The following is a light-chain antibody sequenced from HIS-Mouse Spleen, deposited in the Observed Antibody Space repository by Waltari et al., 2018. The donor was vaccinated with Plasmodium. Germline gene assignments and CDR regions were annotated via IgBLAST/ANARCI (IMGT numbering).Light chain of an antibody. Sequence: AIQLTQSPSSLSASVGDRVTITCRASQGISSALAWYQQKPGKAPKLLIYDASRLESGVPSRVSGSRAGTDFTLTISSLQPEDFATYYCQQFNSYPLTFGGGTKVEIK. CDR2: DAS. CDR1: QGISSA. CDR3: QQFNSYPLT. J-gene: IGKJ4*01. V-gene: IGKV1-13*02.